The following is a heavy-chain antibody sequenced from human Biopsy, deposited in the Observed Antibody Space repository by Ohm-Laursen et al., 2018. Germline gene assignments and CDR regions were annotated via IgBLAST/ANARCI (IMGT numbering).Heavy chain of an antibody. CDR3: AREGDDSSGYTPHYFDY. D-gene: IGHD3-22*01. V-gene: IGHV3-33*08. CDR1: GFTFSNYA. J-gene: IGHJ4*02. Sequence: SLRLSCTASGFTFSNYAIHWVRQAPGKGLEWVAAIWYDGSNKNYADSVKGRFTISRDNSKNTLYLQMNSLRAEDTAVYYCAREGDDSSGYTPHYFDYWGQGTLVTVSS. CDR2: IWYDGSNK.